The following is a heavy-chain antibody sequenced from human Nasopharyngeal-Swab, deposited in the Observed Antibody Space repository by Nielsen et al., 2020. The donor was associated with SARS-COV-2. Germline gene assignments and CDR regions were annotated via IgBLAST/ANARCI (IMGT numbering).Heavy chain of an antibody. CDR3: ARGGGERLWLSPSSFDN. Sequence: GSLRLSCTVSGGSIRRDYWSWIRQPPGKGLEWIGYIYDSGSTNYNPSLKSRATVSVDTSKNQFSLKLSSVTAADTAVYYCARGGGERLWLSPSSFDNWGQGTLVTVSS. V-gene: IGHV4-59*13. D-gene: IGHD5-18*01. J-gene: IGHJ4*02. CDR2: IYDSGST. CDR1: GGSIRRDY.